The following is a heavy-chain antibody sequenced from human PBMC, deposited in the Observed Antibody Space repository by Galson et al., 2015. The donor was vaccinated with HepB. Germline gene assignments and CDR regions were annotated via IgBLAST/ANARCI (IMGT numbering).Heavy chain of an antibody. CDR1: GGTFNNYA. Sequence: SVKVSCKASGGTFNNYAISWVRQAPGQGLEWMGAIIPIFDTPDYAQRFQGRVTITADKSTSTAYMELSSLRSQDTAVYYCARSSHRTHAIDIWGQGTMVTVSS. J-gene: IGHJ3*02. CDR3: ARSSHRTHAIDI. D-gene: IGHD2-2*01. CDR2: IIPIFDTP. V-gene: IGHV1-69*06.